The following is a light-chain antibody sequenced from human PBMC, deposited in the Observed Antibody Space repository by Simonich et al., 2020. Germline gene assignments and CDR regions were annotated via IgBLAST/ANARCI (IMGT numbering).Light chain of an antibody. CDR2: EGS. V-gene: IGKV2D-29*02. J-gene: IGKJ2*01. CDR1: QSLLHSEGQTY. Sequence: DIVMTQTPLSLSVTPGQPASISCKSNQSLLHSEGQTYLYWYLQKPGQSPQLLIYEGSNRFSGVPDRFSGSGSGTDFTLKISRVEAEDVGVYYCMQSIQPMYTFGQGTKLEIK. CDR3: MQSIQPMYT.